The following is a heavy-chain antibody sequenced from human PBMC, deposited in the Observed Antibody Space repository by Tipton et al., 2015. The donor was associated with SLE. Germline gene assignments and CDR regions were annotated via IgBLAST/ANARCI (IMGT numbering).Heavy chain of an antibody. V-gene: IGHV3-7*01. CDR3: VREYQGRFYVNGAFDM. D-gene: IGHD1-26*01. J-gene: IGHJ3*02. CDR2: INQDGSEQ. CDR1: RLSISNNW. Sequence: SLRLSCAASRLSISNNWMSWVRQAPGKGLEWVAHINQDGSEQCYVNSVKGRFTIYRDNAKSSLYLQMNSLRAEDTAVYYCVREYQGRFYVNGAFDMWGQGTMVTVSS.